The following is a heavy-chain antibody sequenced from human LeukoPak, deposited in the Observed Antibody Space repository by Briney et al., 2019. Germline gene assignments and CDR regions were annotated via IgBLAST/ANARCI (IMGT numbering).Heavy chain of an antibody. D-gene: IGHD1-26*01. V-gene: IGHV1-2*02. J-gene: IGHJ5*02. CDR1: GYTFTGYY. Sequence: ASVKVSCKASGYTFTGYYMHWVRQAPGQGLEWMGWINPNSGGTNYAQKLQGRVTMTTDTSTSTAYMELRSLRSDDTAVYYCARDWSGGSNWFDPWGQGTLVTVSS. CDR3: ARDWSGGSNWFDP. CDR2: INPNSGGT.